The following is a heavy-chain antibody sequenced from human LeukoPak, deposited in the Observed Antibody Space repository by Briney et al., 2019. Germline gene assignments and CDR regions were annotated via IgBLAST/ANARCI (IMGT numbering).Heavy chain of an antibody. D-gene: IGHD1-26*01. CDR3: ARDQTLGSEDYYYGMDV. CDR2: IKQDGSEK. Sequence: GGSLRLSCAASGFTFSSYWMSWVRQAPGKGLEWVANIKQDGSEKYYVDSVKGRFTISRDNAKNSLYLQMNSLRAEDTAVYYCARDQTLGSEDYYYGMDVWGQGTTVTVSS. CDR1: GFTFSSYW. V-gene: IGHV3-7*01. J-gene: IGHJ6*02.